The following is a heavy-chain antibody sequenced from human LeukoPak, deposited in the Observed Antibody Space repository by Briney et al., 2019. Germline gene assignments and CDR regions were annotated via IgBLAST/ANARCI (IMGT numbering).Heavy chain of an antibody. D-gene: IGHD6-19*01. CDR3: VKGEKMWLARQPNY. J-gene: IGHJ4*02. CDR2: ISGNSGSI. Sequence: SPRLSSVVSGFTFDDYAMHRGRQAPGKGLGWGSGISGNSGSIGYADSVKGRFTISRDNAKNSLYLQMNSLRAEDTALYYCVKGEKMWLARQPNYWGQGTLVTVSS. V-gene: IGHV3-9*01. CDR1: GFTFDDYA.